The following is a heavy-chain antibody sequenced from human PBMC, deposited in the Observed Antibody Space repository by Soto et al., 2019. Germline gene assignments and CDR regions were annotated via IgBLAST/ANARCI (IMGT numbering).Heavy chain of an antibody. Sequence: SQTHSLTCAISGYSVSSNSAAWNWIRQSPSRGLEWLGRTYYRSKWYNDYAVSVKSRITINPDTSKNQFSLQLNSVTPEDTAVYYCARDREGWTAYYYYVMDFWGQGTTVTVSS. V-gene: IGHV6-1*01. CDR1: GYSVSSNSAA. CDR3: ARDREGWTAYYYYVMDF. J-gene: IGHJ6*02. D-gene: IGHD6-19*01. CDR2: TYYRSKWYN.